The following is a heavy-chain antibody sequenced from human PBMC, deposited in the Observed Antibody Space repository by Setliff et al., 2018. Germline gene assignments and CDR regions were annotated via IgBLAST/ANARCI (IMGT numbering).Heavy chain of an antibody. J-gene: IGHJ4*02. V-gene: IGHV4-39*01. D-gene: IGHD1-1*01. CDR3: ARTGTYRYFDY. Sequence: SETLSLTCTVSGASIRSGTFYWGWIRQPPGKGLEWIGRIYYRGDTYYNASLKGRLTISVDTAQNQFSLRLTSVTAADTAVYYCARTGTYRYFDYWGQGALVTVSS. CDR1: GASIRSGTFY. CDR2: IYYRGDT.